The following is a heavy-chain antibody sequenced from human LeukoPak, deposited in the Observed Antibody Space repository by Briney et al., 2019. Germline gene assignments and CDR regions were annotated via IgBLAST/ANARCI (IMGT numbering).Heavy chain of an antibody. CDR1: GGSFSGYY. CDR3: ARGQWLTGTFRPPCFDI. Sequence: SETLSLTCAVYGGSFSGYYWSWIRQPPGKGLEWIGEINHSGSTNYNPSLKSRVTMSVDTSKNQFSLKLSSVTAADTAVYYCARGQWLTGTFRPPCFDIWAKGQWSPSLQ. D-gene: IGHD3-9*01. CDR2: INHSGST. J-gene: IGHJ3*02. V-gene: IGHV4-34*01.